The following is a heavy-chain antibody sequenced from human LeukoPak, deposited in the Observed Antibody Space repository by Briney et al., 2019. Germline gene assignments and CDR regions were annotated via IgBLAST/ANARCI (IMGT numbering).Heavy chain of an antibody. V-gene: IGHV3-30-3*01. CDR1: GFTFSSYA. CDR2: ISYDGSNK. J-gene: IGHJ4*02. Sequence: PGRSLRLSCAASGFTFSSYAMHWVRQAPGKGLEWVAVISYDGSNKYYADSVKGRFTISRDNSKNTLYLQMNSLRAEDTAVYYCARVPLDFGVVIIPYWGQGTLVTVSS. CDR3: ARVPLDFGVVIIPY. D-gene: IGHD3-3*01.